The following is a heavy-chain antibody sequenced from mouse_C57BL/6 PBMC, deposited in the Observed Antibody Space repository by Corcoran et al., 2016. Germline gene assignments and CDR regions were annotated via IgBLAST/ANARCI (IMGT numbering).Heavy chain of an antibody. D-gene: IGHD2-4*01. V-gene: IGHV1-26*01. J-gene: IGHJ2*01. CDR3: ARGMIKRLYFDY. CDR2: INPNNGGT. CDR1: GYTFTDYY. Sequence: EVQLQQSGPELVKPGASVKISCKASGYTFTDYYMNWVKQSHGKSLEWIGDINPNNGGTSYNQKFKGKATLTVDKSSSTAYMELRSLTSEDSAVYYCARGMIKRLYFDYWGQGTTLTVSS.